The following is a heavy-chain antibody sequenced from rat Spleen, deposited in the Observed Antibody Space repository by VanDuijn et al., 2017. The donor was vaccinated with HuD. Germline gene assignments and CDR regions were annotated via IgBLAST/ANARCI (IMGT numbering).Heavy chain of an antibody. D-gene: IGHD5-1*01. CDR1: GFTFSDYY. CDR2: ISYEGSST. J-gene: IGHJ3*01. V-gene: IGHV5-22*01. CDR3: TTDGQGARFTY. Sequence: EVQLVESDGGLVQPGRSLKLSCAASGFTFSDYYMTWVRQAPKKGLEWVASISYEGSSTYYGESVKGRFTISRENAKSTLYLQMNSLRSEDTATYYCTTDGQGARFTYWGQGTLVTVSS.